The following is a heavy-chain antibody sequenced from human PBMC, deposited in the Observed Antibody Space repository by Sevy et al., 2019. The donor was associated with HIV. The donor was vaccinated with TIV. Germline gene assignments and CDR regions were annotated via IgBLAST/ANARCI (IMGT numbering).Heavy chain of an antibody. CDR2: ISSSGGST. D-gene: IGHD4-17*01. V-gene: IGHV3-23*01. J-gene: IGHJ4*02. CDR1: GITLSSYA. Sequence: GGSLRLSCAASGITLSSYAMSWVRQAPGKGLEWVSAISSSGGSTYYAYSVKGRFTISRDNSRNTLYLQMNSLRAADTAVYYCAKDLYGDYSWGFDYWGLGTLVTVSS. CDR3: AKDLYGDYSWGFDY.